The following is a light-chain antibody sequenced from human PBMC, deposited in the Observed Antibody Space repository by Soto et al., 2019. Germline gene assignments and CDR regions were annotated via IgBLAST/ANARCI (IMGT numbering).Light chain of an antibody. J-gene: IGKJ1*01. CDR2: GAS. CDR1: QRLSSN. CDR3: QQRSNWPAWT. V-gene: IGKV3-11*01. Sequence: EIVLTQSPVTLSVSPGERFTLSCMASQRLSSNLAWYQQRPGQAPRLLIYGASIRATDIPARFIGSGSGTDFTLTISSLEPEDFAVYYCQQRSNWPAWTIGQGTKVEIK.